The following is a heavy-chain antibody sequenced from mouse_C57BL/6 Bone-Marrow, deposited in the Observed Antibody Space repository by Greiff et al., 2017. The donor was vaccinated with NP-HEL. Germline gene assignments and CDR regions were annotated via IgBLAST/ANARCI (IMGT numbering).Heavy chain of an antibody. J-gene: IGHJ3*01. Sequence: EVKLMESEGGLVQPGSSMKLSCTASGFTFSDYYMAWVRQVPEKGLEWVANINYDGSSTYYLDSLKSRFIISRDNAKNILYLQMSSLKSEDTATYYCARVDYVWFAYWGQGTLVTVSA. V-gene: IGHV5-16*01. CDR3: ARVDYVWFAY. CDR1: GFTFSDYY. D-gene: IGHD2-4*01. CDR2: INYDGSST.